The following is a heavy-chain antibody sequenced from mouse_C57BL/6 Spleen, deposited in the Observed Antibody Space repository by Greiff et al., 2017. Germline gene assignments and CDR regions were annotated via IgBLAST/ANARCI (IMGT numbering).Heavy chain of an antibody. Sequence: QVQLQQPGAELVMPGASVKLSCKASGYTFTSYWMHWVKQRPGQGLEWIGEIAPSDSYTNYNKKFKGKSTLTVDKSSSTAYMQLSSLTSEDSAGYYCARRGSSPVDYWGQGTTLTVSS. V-gene: IGHV1-69*01. J-gene: IGHJ2*01. CDR3: ARRGSSPVDY. CDR2: IAPSDSYT. CDR1: GYTFTSYW. D-gene: IGHD1-1*01.